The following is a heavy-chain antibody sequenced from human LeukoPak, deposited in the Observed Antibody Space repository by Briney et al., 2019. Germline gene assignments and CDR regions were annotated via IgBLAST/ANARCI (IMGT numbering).Heavy chain of an antibody. CDR3: VRGDQEASEPALDY. D-gene: IGHD1-14*01. CDR2: ISSGGSTI. V-gene: IGHV3-48*02. CDR1: GFTFSSYS. Sequence: GGSLRLSCAASGFTFSSYSMNWVRQAPGKGLEWVSYISSGGSTIYYADSVRGRFTISRDTAKNSLYLEMNSLRDEDTAMYYCVRGDQEASEPALDYWGQGTLVTVSS. J-gene: IGHJ4*02.